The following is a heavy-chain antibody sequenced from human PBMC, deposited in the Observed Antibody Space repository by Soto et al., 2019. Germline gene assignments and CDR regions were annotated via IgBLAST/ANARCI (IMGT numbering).Heavy chain of an antibody. CDR2: ISGSGGST. J-gene: IGHJ6*02. D-gene: IGHD3-22*01. Sequence: PGGSLRLSCAASGFTFSSYAMSWVRQAPGKGLEWVSDISGSGGSTYYADSVKGRFTISRDNSKNTLYLQMNSLRAEDTAMYYCAKGGSGNYLTYYYYYGMDVWGQGTTVTVSS. CDR1: GFTFSSYA. V-gene: IGHV3-23*01. CDR3: AKGGSGNYLTYYYYYGMDV.